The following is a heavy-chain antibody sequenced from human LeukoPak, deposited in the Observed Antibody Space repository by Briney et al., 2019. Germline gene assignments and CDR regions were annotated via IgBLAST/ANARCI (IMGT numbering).Heavy chain of an antibody. CDR1: GYSFTNHY. CDR3: ARDRGYSEYVFPY. J-gene: IGHJ4*02. D-gene: IGHD4-11*01. V-gene: IGHV1-46*01. CDR2: INPNAGSA. Sequence: ASVRLSCEASGYSFTNHYMHWVRQAPGQGLEWMGIINPNAGSATYAQKFQGRVSMTRDMSTRTVYLELSGLRSEDTALYYCARDRGYSEYVFPYWGQGTLVTVSS.